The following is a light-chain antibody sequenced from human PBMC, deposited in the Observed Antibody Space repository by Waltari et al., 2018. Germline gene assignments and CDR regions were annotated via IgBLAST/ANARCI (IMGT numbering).Light chain of an antibody. CDR2: GVT. CDR3: SSYTSSRTS. Sequence: QSALTQPAVVTGSPGQSITISCTGSNSDIANYDYVSWYQQHPGKAPQLLVHGVTHRPAGVSDRCSGSKSGNTASLTISGRQPEDEAVYVCSSYTSSRTSFGEGTRLTVL. V-gene: IGLV2-14*03. J-gene: IGLJ2*01. CDR1: NSDIANYDY.